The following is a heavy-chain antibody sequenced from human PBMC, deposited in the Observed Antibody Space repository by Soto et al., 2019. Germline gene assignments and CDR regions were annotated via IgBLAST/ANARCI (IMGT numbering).Heavy chain of an antibody. CDR1: GGSISSGDYY. V-gene: IGHV4-30-4*01. CDR2: IYYSGST. Sequence: PSETLSLTCTVSGGSISSGDYYWSWIRQPPGKGLEWIGYIYYSGSTYYNPSLKSRVTISVDTSKNQFSLKLSSVTAADTAVYYCALSSPDYDILTGYPKYYYYYYGMDVWGQGTTVTVSS. J-gene: IGHJ6*02. D-gene: IGHD3-9*01. CDR3: ALSSPDYDILTGYPKYYYYYYGMDV.